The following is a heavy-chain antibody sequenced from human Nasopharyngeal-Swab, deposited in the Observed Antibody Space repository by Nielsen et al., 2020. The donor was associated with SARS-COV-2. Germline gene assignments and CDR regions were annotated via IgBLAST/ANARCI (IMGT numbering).Heavy chain of an antibody. D-gene: IGHD1-26*01. V-gene: IGHV5-51*01. CDR3: ARSVVGAPYYFDN. CDR1: GYTFTKYW. J-gene: IGHJ4*02. CDR2: LYPGDSDT. Sequence: GESLKISCRGSGYTFTKYWIGWVRQMPGKGLEWMGLLYPGDSDTRYSPSFRGQVTISADKSISAAYLQWGTLKASDTAMYYCARSVVGAPYYFDNWGQGTLVTVSS.